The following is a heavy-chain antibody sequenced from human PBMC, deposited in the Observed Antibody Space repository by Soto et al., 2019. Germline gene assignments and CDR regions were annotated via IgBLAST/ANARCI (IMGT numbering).Heavy chain of an antibody. CDR1: GEGLTVDY. J-gene: IGHJ5*02. D-gene: IGHD3-16*01. Sequence: ASVKGDWKAAGEGLTVDYMHCGLHAPGHGLEWMGVINPNGGSIRFAQKFQGRVTMTRDTSRSTVYMELRGLTSEDTAVYYCARSSGGVYGIIIEGTNWFAPWGQGTLVTVSS. CDR2: INPNGGSI. CDR3: ARSSGGVYGIIIEGTNWFAP. V-gene: IGHV1-46*01.